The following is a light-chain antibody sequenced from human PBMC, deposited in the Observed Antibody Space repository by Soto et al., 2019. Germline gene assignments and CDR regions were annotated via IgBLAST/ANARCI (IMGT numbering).Light chain of an antibody. CDR2: SNN. V-gene: IGLV1-44*01. J-gene: IGLJ1*01. CDR3: AAWDDSLNGHV. Sequence: HSALTQPPSASGTPGQRVTISFSGSSSNIGSNTVYWYQQLPGTAPKLLIYSNNQRPSGVPDRFSGSKSGTSASLAISGLQSEDEADYYCAAWDDSLNGHVFGTGTKVTVL. CDR1: SSNIGSNT.